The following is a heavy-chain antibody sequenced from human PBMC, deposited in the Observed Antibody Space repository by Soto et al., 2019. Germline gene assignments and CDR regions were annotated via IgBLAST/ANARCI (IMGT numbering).Heavy chain of an antibody. V-gene: IGHV4-59*12. CDR1: GGSIRDYF. J-gene: IGHJ4*02. Sequence: PSETLSLTCTVSGGSIRDYFWTWIRQPPGKGLEWIGCIYYSGRTNYNPSLKSRVSISRDNSKNTLYLQMNSLRAEDTAVYYCAKDRGYGEVAYWGQGTLVTVSS. CDR3: AKDRGYGEVAY. D-gene: IGHD4-17*01. CDR2: IYYSGRT.